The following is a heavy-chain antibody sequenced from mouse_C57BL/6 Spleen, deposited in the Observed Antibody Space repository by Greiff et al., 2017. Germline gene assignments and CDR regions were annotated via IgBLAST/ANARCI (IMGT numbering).Heavy chain of an antibody. V-gene: IGHV1-82*01. CDR3: ARRDSSGPFAY. CDR1: GYAFSSSW. D-gene: IGHD3-2*02. CDR2: IYPGDGAT. Sequence: QVQLQQSGPELVKPAASVKISCKASGYAFSSSWMNWVKQRPGKGLEWIGRIYPGDGATNYNGKFKGKATMTADKSSSTAYMQLSSLTSEDSAVYCCARRDSSGPFAYWGQGTLVTVSA. J-gene: IGHJ3*01.